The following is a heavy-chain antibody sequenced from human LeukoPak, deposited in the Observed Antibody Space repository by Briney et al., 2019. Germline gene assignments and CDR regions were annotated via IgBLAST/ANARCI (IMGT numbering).Heavy chain of an antibody. CDR2: IYPADSDT. V-gene: IGHV5-51*01. CDR1: GYSSTNYW. D-gene: IGHD1-20*01. J-gene: IGHJ5*02. CDR3: ARGVTGTVPRFDP. Sequence: GESLKISCKGSGYSSTNYWIGWVRQVPGKGLEWMGIIYPADSDTRYSPSFQDQVTISADKSISTAYLQWSSLKASDTAMYYCARGVTGTVPRFDPWGQGTLLTVSS.